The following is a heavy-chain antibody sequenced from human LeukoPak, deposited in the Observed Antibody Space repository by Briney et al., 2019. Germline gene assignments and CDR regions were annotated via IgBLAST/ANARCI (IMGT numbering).Heavy chain of an antibody. CDR2: IYYSGST. CDR3: ARETDSSGYYY. V-gene: IGHV4-31*03. Sequence: SETLSLTCTVSGGSISSGGYYWSWIRQHPGKGLERIGYIYYSGSTYYNPSLKSRVTISVDTSKNQFSLKLSSVTAADTAVYYCARETDSSGYYYWGQGTLVTVSS. J-gene: IGHJ4*02. D-gene: IGHD3-22*01. CDR1: GGSISSGGYY.